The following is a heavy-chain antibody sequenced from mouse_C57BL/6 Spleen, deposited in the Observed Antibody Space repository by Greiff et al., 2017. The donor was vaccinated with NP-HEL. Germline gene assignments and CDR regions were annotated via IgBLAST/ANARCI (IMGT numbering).Heavy chain of an antibody. J-gene: IGHJ2*01. D-gene: IGHD2-5*01. V-gene: IGHV1-53*01. CDR3: AREEGYSNYFDY. Sequence: VKLQQPGTELVKPGASVKLSCKASGYTFTSYWMHWVKQRPGQGLEWIGNINPSNGGTNYNEKFKSKATLTVDKSSSTAYMQLSSLTSEDTAVYYCAREEGYSNYFDYWGQGTTLTVSS. CDR1: GYTFTSYW. CDR2: INPSNGGT.